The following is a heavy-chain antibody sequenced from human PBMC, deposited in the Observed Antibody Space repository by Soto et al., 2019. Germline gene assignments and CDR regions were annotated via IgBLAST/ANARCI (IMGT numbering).Heavy chain of an antibody. J-gene: IGHJ6*02. D-gene: IGHD3-3*01. CDR3: ARDQGITTFGVYSMYYFGMDV. V-gene: IGHV1-18*01. CDR1: GYTCTSSG. CDR2: ISTDNGNT. Sequence: QVQLVQSGAEVKKPGASVKVSCKASGYTCTSSGISWVRQAPGQGLEWLGWISTDNGNTNYAQPLQGRVSMTTDTSTSTAYMDLWSLISDDTAVYYCARDQGITTFGVYSMYYFGMDVFGQGTTVTVSS.